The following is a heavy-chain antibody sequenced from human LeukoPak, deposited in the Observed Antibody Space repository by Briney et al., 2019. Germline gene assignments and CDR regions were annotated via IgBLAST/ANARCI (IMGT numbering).Heavy chain of an antibody. J-gene: IGHJ4*02. Sequence: GGSLRLSCAASGFTFRSYWMSWVRQAPGKGLEWVANIKQDGSEKYYVDSVKGRFTISRDNAKNSLYLQMNSLRAEDTAVYYCARGAEDSSGYYYVDYWGQGTLVTVSS. V-gene: IGHV3-7*01. CDR3: ARGAEDSSGYYYVDY. CDR1: GFTFRSYW. D-gene: IGHD3-22*01. CDR2: IKQDGSEK.